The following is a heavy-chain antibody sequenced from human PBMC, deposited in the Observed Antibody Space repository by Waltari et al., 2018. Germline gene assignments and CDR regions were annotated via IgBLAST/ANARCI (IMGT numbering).Heavy chain of an antibody. D-gene: IGHD3-3*01. Sequence: QVQLVESGGGVVQPGRSLRLSCAASGFTFSSYAMHWVRQAPGKGLEWVAVISYDGSNKYYADSVKGRFTISRDNSKNTLYLQMNSLRAEDTAVYYCARSEGVAPDFDYWGQGTLVTVSS. CDR2: ISYDGSNK. CDR1: GFTFSSYA. J-gene: IGHJ4*02. V-gene: IGHV3-30*01. CDR3: ARSEGVAPDFDY.